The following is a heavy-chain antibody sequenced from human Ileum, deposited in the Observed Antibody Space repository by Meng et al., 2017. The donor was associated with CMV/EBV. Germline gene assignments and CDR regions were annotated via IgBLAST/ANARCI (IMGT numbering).Heavy chain of an antibody. J-gene: IGHJ4*02. CDR2: IRDHNGNT. Sequence: QDQLVESGSEVNKRGASVTVSCQASGYTFTTHGNSWLRQAPGQGLEWMGWIRDHNGNTNYLQKLQGSVNMTADTHTSTDYMELRSLTSDDTAVYYCARYPLVGATLFDYWGQGTLVTVSS. V-gene: IGHV1-18*01. CDR1: GYTFTTHG. CDR3: ARYPLVGATLFDY. D-gene: IGHD1-26*01.